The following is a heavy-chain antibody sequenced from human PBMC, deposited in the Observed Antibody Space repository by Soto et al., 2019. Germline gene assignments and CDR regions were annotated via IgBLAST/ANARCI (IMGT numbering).Heavy chain of an antibody. V-gene: IGHV3-73*01. CDR2: IRSKANSYAT. CDR3: TRHRSEIYDFWSGNYYYYYGMDV. Sequence: GGSLRLSCAASGFTFSGPAMHWVRQASGKGLEWVGRIRSKANSYATAYAASVKGRFTISRDDSKNTAYLQMNSLKTEDTAVYYCTRHRSEIYDFWSGNYYYYYGMDVWGQGTTVTVSS. D-gene: IGHD3-3*01. J-gene: IGHJ6*02. CDR1: GFTFSGPA.